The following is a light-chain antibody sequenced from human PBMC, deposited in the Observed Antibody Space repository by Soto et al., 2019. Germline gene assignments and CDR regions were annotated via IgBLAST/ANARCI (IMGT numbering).Light chain of an antibody. J-gene: IGLJ3*02. Sequence: QSALTQPRSVSGSPGQSVTISCTGTSSDVGGYNYVSWYQQHPGKAPKLMIYDVSKRPSGVPDRLSGSKSGNTASLTISGXXXXDEXDYYCCSYXXXXXXXVLGXGT. CDR1: SSDVGGYNY. CDR3: CSYXXXXXXXV. V-gene: IGLV2-11*01. CDR2: DVS.